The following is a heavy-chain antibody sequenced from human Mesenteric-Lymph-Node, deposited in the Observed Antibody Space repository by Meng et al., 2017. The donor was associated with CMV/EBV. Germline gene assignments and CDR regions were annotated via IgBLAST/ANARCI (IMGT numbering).Heavy chain of an antibody. D-gene: IGHD3-10*01. CDR1: GFTFSSYA. CDR2: ISYDGSNK. Sequence: GGSLRLSCAASGFTFSSYAMHWVRQAPGKGLEWVAVISYDGSNKYYADSVKGRFTISRDNSKNTLYLQMNSLRVEDTAVYYCAREISMVRGGAEWGQGTLVTVSS. V-gene: IGHV3-30-3*01. CDR3: AREISMVRGGAE. J-gene: IGHJ4*02.